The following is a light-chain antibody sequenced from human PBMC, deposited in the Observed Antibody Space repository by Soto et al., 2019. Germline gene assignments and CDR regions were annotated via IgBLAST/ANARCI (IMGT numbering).Light chain of an antibody. CDR3: QQYGSSPPRGVLGFT. CDR2: GAS. V-gene: IGKV3-20*01. J-gene: IGKJ3*01. CDR1: QSVSSSY. Sequence: EIVLTQSPGTLSLSPGERATLSCRASQSVSSSYLAWYQQKPGQAPRLLIYGASSRATGIPDRFSGSGSGTDFTLTISRLEPEDFAVYYCQQYGSSPPRGVLGFTFGPGTKVDIK.